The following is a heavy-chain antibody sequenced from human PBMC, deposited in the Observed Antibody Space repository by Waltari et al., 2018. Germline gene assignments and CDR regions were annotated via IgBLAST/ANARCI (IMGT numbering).Heavy chain of an antibody. CDR3: ARDPGPIVGAPDF. Sequence: QVQLVQSGTEVKKPGASVRVSCQASGYTFSEYHLHWVRQTPGQGFEWMGWINPKNGDTSYAQNFLGRVTMTRDTSINTAYMDLSGLRSDDAAVFYCARDPGPIVGAPDFWGQGTLVTVSS. J-gene: IGHJ4*02. CDR1: GYTFSEYH. CDR2: INPKNGDT. V-gene: IGHV1-2*02. D-gene: IGHD1-26*01.